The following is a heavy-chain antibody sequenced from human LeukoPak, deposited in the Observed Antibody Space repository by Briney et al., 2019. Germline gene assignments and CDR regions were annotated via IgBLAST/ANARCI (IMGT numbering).Heavy chain of an antibody. Sequence: NSSETLSLTCTVSGGSISSGSYYWSWIRQPAGKGLEWIGRIYTSGSTNYNPSLKSRVTISVDTSKNQFSLKLSSVTAADTAVYYCARTTEEYYGSGKFRRYYSYYYYMDVWGKGTTVTVSS. CDR2: IYTSGST. J-gene: IGHJ6*03. CDR3: ARTTEEYYGSGKFRRYYSYYYYMDV. V-gene: IGHV4-61*02. CDR1: GGSISSGSYY. D-gene: IGHD3-10*01.